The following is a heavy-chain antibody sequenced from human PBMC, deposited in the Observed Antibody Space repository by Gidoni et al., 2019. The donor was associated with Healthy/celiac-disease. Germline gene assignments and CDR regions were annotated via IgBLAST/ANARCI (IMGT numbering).Heavy chain of an antibody. CDR2: ISWNSGSI. J-gene: IGHJ2*01. CDR1: GFTFDDYA. CDR3: AKQRTHGYWYFDL. D-gene: IGHD2-15*01. V-gene: IGHV3-9*03. Sequence: EVQLVESGGGLVQPGRSLRLSCAASGFTFDDYAMHWVRQAPGKGLEWVSGISWNSGSIGYADSVKGRFTISRDNAKNSLYLQMNSLRAEDMALYYCAKQRTHGYWYFDLWGRGTLVTVSS.